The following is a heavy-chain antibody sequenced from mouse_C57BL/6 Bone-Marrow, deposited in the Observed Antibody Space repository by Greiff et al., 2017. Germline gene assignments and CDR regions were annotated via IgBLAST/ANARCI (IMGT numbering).Heavy chain of an antibody. CDR3: TPRQLAWFAY. J-gene: IGHJ3*01. CDR2: IDPENGDT. Sequence: VHVKQSGAELVRPGASVKLSCTASGFNIKDDYMHWVKQRPEQGLEWIGWIDPENGDTEYASKFQGKATITADTSSNTAYLQLSSLTSEDTAVYYCTPRQLAWFAYWGQGTLVTVSA. V-gene: IGHV14-4*01. D-gene: IGHD3-2*01. CDR1: GFNIKDDY.